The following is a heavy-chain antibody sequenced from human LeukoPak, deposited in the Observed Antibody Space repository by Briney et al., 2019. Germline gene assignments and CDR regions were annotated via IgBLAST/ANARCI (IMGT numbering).Heavy chain of an antibody. CDR1: GYTFTGYY. J-gene: IGHJ4*02. Sequence: ASVKVSCKASGYTFTGYYMHWVRQAPGQGLEWMGWINPNSGGTNYAQKFQGRVTMTRDTSISTAYMELSRLRSDDTAVYYCARDLDYDILTGYYNGNGFDYWGQGTLVTVSS. D-gene: IGHD3-9*01. V-gene: IGHV1-2*02. CDR3: ARDLDYDILTGYYNGNGFDY. CDR2: INPNSGGT.